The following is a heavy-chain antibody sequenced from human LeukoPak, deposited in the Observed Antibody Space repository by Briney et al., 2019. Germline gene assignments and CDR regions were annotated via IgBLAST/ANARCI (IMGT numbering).Heavy chain of an antibody. CDR3: ARDWEQLSD. J-gene: IGHJ4*02. V-gene: IGHV3-48*02. CDR2: ISSSSTSR. CDR1: GFTFSNYG. D-gene: IGHD6-6*01. Sequence: GGSLRLSCAGSGFTFSNYGIHWVRQAPGKGLEWISYISSSSTSRYYADSVKGRLTISRDNAKNSLYLQMNSLRDEDTAVYYCARDWEQLSDWGQGTLVTVSS.